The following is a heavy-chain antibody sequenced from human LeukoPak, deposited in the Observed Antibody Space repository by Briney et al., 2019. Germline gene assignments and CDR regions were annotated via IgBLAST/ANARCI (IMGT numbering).Heavy chain of an antibody. J-gene: IGHJ4*02. Sequence: ASVKVSCKASGYSFTGHFIYWVRQAPGQGLEWMGWINPNSGTTNYAQKFRGRVTMTRDTSIGTADMDLSRLTSDDTAVYYCARDRSGSYGAFDYWGQGTLVTVSS. CDR2: INPNSGTT. CDR1: GYSFTGHF. CDR3: ARDRSGSYGAFDY. D-gene: IGHD1-26*01. V-gene: IGHV1-2*02.